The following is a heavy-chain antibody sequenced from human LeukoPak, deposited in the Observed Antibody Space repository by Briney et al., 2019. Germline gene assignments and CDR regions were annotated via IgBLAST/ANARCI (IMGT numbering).Heavy chain of an antibody. J-gene: IGHJ4*02. Sequence: GGSLRLSCAASGFTFNNYAMGWLRQAPGQGLEWVSAITVSGDDTFHADSVKGRLTISRDNSKNTLYLQMNSLRAEDTAVYYCARVVAAMGGIDYWGQGTLVTVSS. CDR1: GFTFNNYA. CDR2: ITVSGDDT. D-gene: IGHD2-21*02. CDR3: ARVVAAMGGIDY. V-gene: IGHV3-23*01.